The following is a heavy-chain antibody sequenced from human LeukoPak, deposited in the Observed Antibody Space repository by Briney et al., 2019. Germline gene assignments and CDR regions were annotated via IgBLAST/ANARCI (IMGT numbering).Heavy chain of an antibody. D-gene: IGHD3-16*01. CDR3: ARDRYDYVWGSYHNRRFDP. CDR2: IYSGGST. Sequence: PGGSLRLSCAASGFTVSSNYMSWVRQAPGKGLEWVSVIYSGGSTYYADSVKGRFTISRGKSKNTLYLQMNSLRAEDTAVYYCARDRYDYVWGSYHNRRFDPWGQGTLVTVSS. J-gene: IGHJ5*02. CDR1: GFTVSSNY. V-gene: IGHV3-66*01.